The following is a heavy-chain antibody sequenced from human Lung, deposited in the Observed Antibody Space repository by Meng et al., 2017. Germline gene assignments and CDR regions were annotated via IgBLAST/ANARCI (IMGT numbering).Heavy chain of an antibody. Sequence: QVQRGQSGAEVKKPGAAVKGSCKASGDTFTGSYMHWVRQAPGQGLEWMGRVNPNNGGTNYAQKFQGRVTMTRDTSISTAYLELSRLTSDDTAVYYCASYCRGTSCATYWGQGSLVTVSS. CDR3: ASYCRGTSCATY. CDR2: VNPNNGGT. V-gene: IGHV1-2*06. J-gene: IGHJ4*02. CDR1: GDTFTGSY. D-gene: IGHD2-15*01.